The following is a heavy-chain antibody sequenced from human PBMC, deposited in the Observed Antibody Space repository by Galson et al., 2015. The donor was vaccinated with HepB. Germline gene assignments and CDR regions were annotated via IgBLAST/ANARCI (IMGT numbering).Heavy chain of an antibody. CDR1: GFTFSSYA. J-gene: IGHJ4*02. CDR2: ISGSGGST. Sequence: SLRLSCAASGFTFSSYAMSWVRQAPGKGLEWVSAISGSGGSTYYADSVKGRFTISRDNSKNTLYLQMNSLRAEDTAVYYCAKAPDPRGVGGSPGPDPAFDYWCPGTLCTASP. D-gene: IGHD3-10*01. CDR3: AKAPDPRGVGGSPGPDPAFDY. V-gene: IGHV3-23*01.